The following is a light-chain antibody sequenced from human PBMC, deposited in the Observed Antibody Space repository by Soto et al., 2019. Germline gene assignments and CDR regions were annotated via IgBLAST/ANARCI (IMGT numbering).Light chain of an antibody. V-gene: IGKV1-39*01. CDR3: QQTYSTTWT. J-gene: IGKJ1*01. CDR2: AAS. CDR1: QSISSY. Sequence: DIQMTQSPSSLSASVGDRVTITCRASQSISSYLNWYQQKPGKAPKLLIYAASSLQSGVPSRFSGSGSGTDFPLTTSSMQPEDFATYYCQQTYSTTWTFGQGTKVEIK.